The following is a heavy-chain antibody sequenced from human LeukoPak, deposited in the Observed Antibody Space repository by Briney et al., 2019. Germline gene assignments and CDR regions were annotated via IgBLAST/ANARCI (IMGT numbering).Heavy chain of an antibody. V-gene: IGHV4-38-2*01. CDR3: ARSYSGSFLY. CDR2: VYHGGNT. D-gene: IGHD1-26*01. J-gene: IGHJ1*01. CDR1: GYSISNGYY. Sequence: SETLSLTCSVSGYSISNGYYWGWIRQPPGKGLEFIGSVYHGGNTYYKASLKSRVTISLDTSKNQVSLRLSSVTAADTAVYYCARSYSGSFLYWGQGSVVTVSS.